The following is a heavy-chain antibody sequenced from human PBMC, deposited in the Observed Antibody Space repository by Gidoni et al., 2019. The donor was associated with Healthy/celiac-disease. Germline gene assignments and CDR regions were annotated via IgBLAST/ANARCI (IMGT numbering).Heavy chain of an antibody. V-gene: IGHV1-46*01. J-gene: IGHJ5*02. CDR3: ARDAGRTMVRGVIITPFDP. Sequence: QVQLVQSGAEVKKPGASVKVSCKASGYTFTSYYMHWVRQAPGQGLEWMGIINPSGGSTSYAQKFQGRVTMTRDTSTSTVYMELSSLRSEDTAVYYCARDAGRTMVRGVIITPFDPWGQGTLVTVSS. CDR2: INPSGGST. D-gene: IGHD3-10*01. CDR1: GYTFTSYY.